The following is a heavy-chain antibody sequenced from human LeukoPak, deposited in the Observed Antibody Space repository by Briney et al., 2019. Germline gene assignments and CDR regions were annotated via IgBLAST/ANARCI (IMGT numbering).Heavy chain of an antibody. Sequence: GGSLRLSCAASGFTFSSYAMNWVRQAPGKGLEWVSGISGSGGSTYYTGSVKGRFTISRDNSKNTLYLQMNSLRAEDTAIYYCAKDRELVGATPSNFDYWGQGTLVTVSS. V-gene: IGHV3-23*01. CDR3: AKDRELVGATPSNFDY. CDR1: GFTFSSYA. CDR2: ISGSGGST. D-gene: IGHD1-26*01. J-gene: IGHJ4*02.